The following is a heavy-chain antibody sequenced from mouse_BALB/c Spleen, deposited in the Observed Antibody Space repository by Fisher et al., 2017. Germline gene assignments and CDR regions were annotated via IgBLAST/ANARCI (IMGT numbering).Heavy chain of an antibody. Sequence: KFKGKATLTVDKSSSTAYMQLSSPTSEDSAVYYCARWGTTVGDYWGQGTTLTVSS. D-gene: IGHD1-1*01. V-gene: IGHV1-69*02. CDR3: ARWGTTVGDY. J-gene: IGHJ2*01.